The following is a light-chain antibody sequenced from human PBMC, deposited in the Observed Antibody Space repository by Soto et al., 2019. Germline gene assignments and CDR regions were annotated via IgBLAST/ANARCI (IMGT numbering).Light chain of an antibody. V-gene: IGLV1-40*01. Sequence: QPVLTQPPSVSGAPGQRVTISCTGSSSNIGAGYVVHWYQQLPGTAPKLLIYGNSNRPSGVPDRFSGSKSGTSASLAITGLQAEDEADSYCQSYDSSLSGWVFGGGTKLTVL. CDR2: GNS. CDR3: QSYDSSLSGWV. J-gene: IGLJ3*02. CDR1: SSNIGAGYV.